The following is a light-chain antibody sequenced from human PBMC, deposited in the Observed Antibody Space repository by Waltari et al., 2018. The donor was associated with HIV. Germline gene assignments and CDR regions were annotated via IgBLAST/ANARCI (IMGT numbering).Light chain of an antibody. CDR2: AAS. J-gene: IGKJ1*01. CDR3: QKYNSAPWT. V-gene: IGKV1-27*01. CDR1: QGISNS. Sequence: DIQMTQSPSSLSASVGDRVTITCRASQGISNSLAWYQQKPGKVPKLLIYAASTLQSVVPSRFSGSGSGTDFTLTSSRLQPEDVATYYCQKYNSAPWTFGQGTKVEIK.